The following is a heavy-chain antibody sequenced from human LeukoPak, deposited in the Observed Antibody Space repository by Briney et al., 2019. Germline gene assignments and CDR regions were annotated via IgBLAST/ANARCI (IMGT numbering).Heavy chain of an antibody. D-gene: IGHD6-13*01. CDR2: INPNSGGT. CDR1: GYTFTGYY. CDR3: ARVGSEAAKDY. J-gene: IGHJ4*02. Sequence: ASVKVSCKASGYTFTGYYMHWVRQAPGQGLEWMGWINPNSGGTNCAQKFQGRVTMTRDTSISTAYMELSRLRSDDTAVYYCARVGSEAAKDYWGQGTLVTVSS. V-gene: IGHV1-2*02.